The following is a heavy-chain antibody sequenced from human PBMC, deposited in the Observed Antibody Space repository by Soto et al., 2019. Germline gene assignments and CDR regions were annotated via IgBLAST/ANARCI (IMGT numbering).Heavy chain of an antibody. CDR1: GDTFNFYS. Sequence: QVQLVQSGAEVKRPGSSVKVSCKASGDTFNFYSINWVRQAPGLGLEWMGRVNPIVSMSNYAQRFQGRVTMTADKSTSTAYMELSGLRSEDTAIYYCATSYGSGYRAFCYWGQGALVTVSS. CDR2: VNPIVSMS. V-gene: IGHV1-69*04. D-gene: IGHD3-10*01. CDR3: ATSYGSGYRAFCY. J-gene: IGHJ4*02.